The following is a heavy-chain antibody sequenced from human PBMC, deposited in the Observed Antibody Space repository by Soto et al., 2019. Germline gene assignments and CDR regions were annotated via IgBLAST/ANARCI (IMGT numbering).Heavy chain of an antibody. V-gene: IGHV3-48*03. CDR2: ISSSGSTI. Sequence: GGSLRLSCAASGFTFSSYEMNWVRQAPGKGLEWVSYISSSGSTIYYADSVKDRFTISRDNAKNSLYLQMNSLRAEDRAVDCREREVRGVIAENGRDVWGQGTTGTVSS. CDR1: GFTFSSYE. J-gene: IGHJ6*02. D-gene: IGHD3-10*01. CDR3: EREVRGVIAENGRDV.